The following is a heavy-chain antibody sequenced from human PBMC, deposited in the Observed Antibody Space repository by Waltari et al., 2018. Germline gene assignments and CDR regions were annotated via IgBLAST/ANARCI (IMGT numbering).Heavy chain of an antibody. CDR2: IYTSGSN. CDR1: GGSISSGSYY. D-gene: IGHD5-12*01. Sequence: QVQLQESGPGLVKPSQTLSLTCTVSGGSISSGSYYWSWIRQPAGKGLEWIGRIYTSGSNNYNPCLKSRVTISVDTSKNQFSLKLSSVTAADTAVYYCARDVAIALDYWGQGTLVTVSS. J-gene: IGHJ4*02. V-gene: IGHV4-61*02. CDR3: ARDVAIALDY.